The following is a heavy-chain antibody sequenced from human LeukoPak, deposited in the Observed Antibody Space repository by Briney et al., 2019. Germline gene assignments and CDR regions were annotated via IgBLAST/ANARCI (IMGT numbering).Heavy chain of an antibody. CDR2: IDPSDSYT. CDR1: GYSFTSYW. J-gene: IGHJ4*02. D-gene: IGHD6-19*01. CDR3: ARGGGWDSFFDY. V-gene: IGHV5-10-1*01. Sequence: GESLKISCQGSGYSFTSYWISWVRQMPGKGLEWMGRIDPSDSYTNYSPSFQGHVTISADKSISTAYLQWSSLKASDTAMYYCARGGGWDSFFDYWGQGTLVTVSS.